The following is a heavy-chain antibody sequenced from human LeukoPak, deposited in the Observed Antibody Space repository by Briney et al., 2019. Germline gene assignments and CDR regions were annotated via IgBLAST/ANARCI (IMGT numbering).Heavy chain of an antibody. D-gene: IGHD6-19*01. CDR1: GFTFSSYA. Sequence: PGGSLRLSCAASGFTFSSYAMSWVRQAPGKGLEWVSAISGSGGSTYYADSVKGRFTISRDNSKNTLYLQMNNLRAEDTAVYYCARTRAGWLKAYFDYWGQGTLVTVSS. CDR3: ARTRAGWLKAYFDY. J-gene: IGHJ4*02. CDR2: ISGSGGST. V-gene: IGHV3-23*01.